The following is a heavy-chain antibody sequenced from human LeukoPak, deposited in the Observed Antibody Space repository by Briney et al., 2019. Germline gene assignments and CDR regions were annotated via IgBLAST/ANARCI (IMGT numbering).Heavy chain of an antibody. D-gene: IGHD1-26*01. CDR2: AYYRSKWYN. CDR1: GDRVSSNSAT. V-gene: IGHV6-1*01. CDR3: ARQGAERGSIHV. J-gene: IGHJ6*02. Sequence: SQTLSLTCAISGDRVSSNSATWNWIRQSPSRGLEWLGRAYYRSKWYNDYAVSVKSRITLNPDTSKNQFSLQLNSVTPEDTAVYYCARQGAERGSIHVWGQGTTVTISS.